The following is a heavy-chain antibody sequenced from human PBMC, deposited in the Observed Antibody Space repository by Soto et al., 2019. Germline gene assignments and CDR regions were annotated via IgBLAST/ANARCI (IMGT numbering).Heavy chain of an antibody. V-gene: IGHV1-18*01. J-gene: IGHJ4*02. CDR2: ISAYNGNT. CDR3: ARETMTTVESDY. D-gene: IGHD4-17*01. CDR1: GYTFTSYG. Sequence: TSVKVSCKASGYTFTSYGISWVRQAPGQGLEWMGWISAYNGNTNYAQKLQGRVTMTTDTSTSTAYMELRSLRSDDTAVYYCARETMTTVESDYWGQGTLVTVSS.